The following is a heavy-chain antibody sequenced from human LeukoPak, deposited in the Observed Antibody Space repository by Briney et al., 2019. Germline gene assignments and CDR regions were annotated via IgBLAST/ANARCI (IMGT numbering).Heavy chain of an antibody. V-gene: IGHV4-4*02. CDR3: AGLVGRYSSGLYYYYFDY. J-gene: IGHJ4*02. CDR2: MYLSGTT. D-gene: IGHD3-22*01. CDR1: GDSINSLDL. Sequence: PSETLSLTCTVSGDSINSLDLWSWVRPPPGKGLEWIGEMYLSGTTHSNPSVKSRVTISIDKSKNQLFLNLSSVTAADTAVYYCAGLVGRYSSGLYYYYFDYWGQGTLVTVSS.